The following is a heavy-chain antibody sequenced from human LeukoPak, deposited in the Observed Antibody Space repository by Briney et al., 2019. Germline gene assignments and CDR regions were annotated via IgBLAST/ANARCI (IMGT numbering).Heavy chain of an antibody. V-gene: IGHV3-33*06. CDR3: AKDPIRFLEWSSYYFDY. Sequence: GSLRLSCAASGFTFSSYGMHWVRQAPGKGLEWVAVIWYDGSNKYYADSVKGRFTISRDNSKNTLHLQMNSLRAEDTAVYYCAKDPIRFLEWSSYYFDYWGQGTLVTVSS. CDR1: GFTFSSYG. D-gene: IGHD3-3*01. CDR2: IWYDGSNK. J-gene: IGHJ4*02.